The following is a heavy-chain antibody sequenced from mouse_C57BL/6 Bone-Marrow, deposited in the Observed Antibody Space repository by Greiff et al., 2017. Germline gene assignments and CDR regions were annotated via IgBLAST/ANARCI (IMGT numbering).Heavy chain of an antibody. V-gene: IGHV5-12*01. Sequence: EVMLVESGGGLVQPGGSLKLSCAASGFTFSDYYMYWVRQTPEKRLEWVAYISNGGGSTYYPDTVKGRFTISRDNAKNTLYLQMSRLKSEDTAMYYCASPRQLRLPSFAYWGQGTLVTVSA. J-gene: IGHJ3*01. CDR3: ASPRQLRLPSFAY. CDR2: ISNGGGST. D-gene: IGHD3-2*02. CDR1: GFTFSDYY.